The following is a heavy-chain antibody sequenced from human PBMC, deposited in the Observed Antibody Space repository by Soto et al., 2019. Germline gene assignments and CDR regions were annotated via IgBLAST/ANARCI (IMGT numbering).Heavy chain of an antibody. Sequence: QVQLVESGGGVVQPGRSLRLSCAASGFTFSSYGMHWVRQAPGKGLEWVAVISYDGSNKYYADSVKGRFTISRDNSKNTLYLQMNSLRAEDTAVYYCAKEKIVVVAAATYFDYWGQGTLVTVSS. D-gene: IGHD2-15*01. J-gene: IGHJ4*02. V-gene: IGHV3-30*18. CDR1: GFTFSSYG. CDR2: ISYDGSNK. CDR3: AKEKIVVVAAATYFDY.